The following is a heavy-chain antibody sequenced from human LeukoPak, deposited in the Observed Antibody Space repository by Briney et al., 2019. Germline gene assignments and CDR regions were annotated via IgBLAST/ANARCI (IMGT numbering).Heavy chain of an antibody. J-gene: IGHJ4*02. CDR3: ARDVRIVYYDRSPDY. Sequence: GGSLRLSCAAPGFTFNRYGMHWVRQAPGKGLEWVAYIGHDGSNKYYADSVKGRFTISRDSSKNTLYLQMNSLRAEDTAVYYCARDVRIVYYDRSPDYWGQGTLVTVSS. V-gene: IGHV3-30*02. CDR2: IGHDGSNK. CDR1: GFTFNRYG. D-gene: IGHD3-22*01.